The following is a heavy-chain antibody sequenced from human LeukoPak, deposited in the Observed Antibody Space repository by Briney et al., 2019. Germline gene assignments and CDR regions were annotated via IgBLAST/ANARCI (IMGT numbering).Heavy chain of an antibody. D-gene: IGHD2-15*01. CDR3: ARDSGGSYRHPYYFDF. CDR1: GYAFSSYG. V-gene: IGHV1-18*01. CDR2: ISGYNGNT. J-gene: IGHJ4*02. Sequence: PGASVNVSCKASGYAFSSYGLSWVRQAPGQGLERLGWISGYNGNTNYAHKLQGRVTMTTDTSTSTAYMELWGLRSDDTAVYYCARDSGGSYRHPYYFDFWGQGSLVTVSS.